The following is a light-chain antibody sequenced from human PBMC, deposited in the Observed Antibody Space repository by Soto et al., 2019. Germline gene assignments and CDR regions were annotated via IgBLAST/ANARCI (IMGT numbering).Light chain of an antibody. J-gene: IGKJ1*01. V-gene: IGKV1-5*01. CDR1: QNIRGW. CDR2: DAS. Sequence: DIRMTQSPSTLSTSVGDRVTITCRASQNIRGWLAWYPQKPGKAPKLLIYDASTLESGVPSRFSGRGSGTEFTLTISSLQPDDFANADCQQYNSYSWTFGRGTTVAIK. CDR3: QQYNSYSWT.